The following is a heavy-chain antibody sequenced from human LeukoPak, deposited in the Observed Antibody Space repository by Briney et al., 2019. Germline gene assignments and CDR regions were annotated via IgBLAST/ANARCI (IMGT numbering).Heavy chain of an antibody. CDR3: ASDILTGPAHDY. Sequence: PSETLSLTCAVYGGSFSGYYWSWIRQPPGKGLEWIGEINHSGSTNYNPSLKSRVTISVDTSKNQFSLKLSSVTAADTAVYYCASDILTGPAHDYWGQGTLVTVSS. V-gene: IGHV4-34*01. D-gene: IGHD3-9*01. CDR2: INHSGST. CDR1: GGSFSGYY. J-gene: IGHJ4*02.